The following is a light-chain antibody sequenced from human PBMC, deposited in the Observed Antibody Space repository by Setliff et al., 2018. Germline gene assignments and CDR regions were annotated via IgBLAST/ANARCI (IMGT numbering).Light chain of an antibody. CDR2: DVS. V-gene: IGLV2-14*03. J-gene: IGLJ1*01. CDR3: SSYTSSSTYV. CDR1: SSDIGRYDF. Sequence: QSVLTQPASVSGSPAQSITISCTGTSSDIGRYDFVSWYQQHAGKAPKLIIYDVSNRPSGVSNRFSGSKAGNTASLTISGLQADDEADYYCSSYTSSSTYVFGTGTKVTVL.